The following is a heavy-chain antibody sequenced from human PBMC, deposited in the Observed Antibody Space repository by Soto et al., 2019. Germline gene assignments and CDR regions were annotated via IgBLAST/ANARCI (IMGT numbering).Heavy chain of an antibody. CDR1: GVTFSNSA. J-gene: IGHJ4*02. V-gene: IGHV3-30-3*01. CDR3: VAAVAAGGY. Sequence: QGQLVESGGGVVQPGRSLRLSCAASGVTFSNSAMHWVRQAPGKGMEWIAGISFDGSNPHYADSVEGRFTISRDNSKSTLYLQMNGPRTGDTALYFWVAAVAAGGYWGQGTLVTVSS. D-gene: IGHD2-15*01. CDR2: ISFDGSNP.